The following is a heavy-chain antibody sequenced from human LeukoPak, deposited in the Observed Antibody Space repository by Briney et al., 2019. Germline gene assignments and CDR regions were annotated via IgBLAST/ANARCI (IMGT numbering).Heavy chain of an antibody. CDR1: GVSISSYY. V-gene: IGHV4-59*07. D-gene: IGHD3-10*01. J-gene: IGHJ3*02. Sequence: SDTLSLTCTVSGVSISSYYWSWIRQPPGKGLEGIGYIYYSGSTNYNPSLKSRVTISVDTSKNQFSLKLSSVTAADTAVYYCARGVRAFGELYGHDAFDIWGQGTMVTVSS. CDR3: ARGVRAFGELYGHDAFDI. CDR2: IYYSGST.